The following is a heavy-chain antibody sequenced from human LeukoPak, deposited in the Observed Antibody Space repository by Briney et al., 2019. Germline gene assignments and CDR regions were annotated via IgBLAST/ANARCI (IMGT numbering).Heavy chain of an antibody. J-gene: IGHJ4*02. Sequence: GASVKVSCTASGGTFSSYAISWVRQAPGQGLEWMGGIIPIFGTANYAQKFQGRVTITADESTSTAYMELSSLRSEDTAVYYCARDLVPCGGDCYSLDYWGQGTLVTVSS. CDR2: IIPIFGTA. CDR1: GGTFSSYA. V-gene: IGHV1-69*13. D-gene: IGHD2-21*02. CDR3: ARDLVPCGGDCYSLDY.